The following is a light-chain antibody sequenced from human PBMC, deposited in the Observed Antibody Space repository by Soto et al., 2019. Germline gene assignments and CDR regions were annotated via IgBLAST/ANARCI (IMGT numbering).Light chain of an antibody. J-gene: IGLJ3*02. CDR1: SSDVGGYNY. V-gene: IGLV2-14*01. Sequence: QSALTQPASVSGSPGQTLTISCTGTSSDVGGYNYVSWYQQHPGKAPKLMIYDVSNPPSGVSNRFSCSKSGNTASLTISGLQAEDESDYYCSSYTSSSTRVFGGGTKVTVL. CDR3: SSYTSSSTRV. CDR2: DVS.